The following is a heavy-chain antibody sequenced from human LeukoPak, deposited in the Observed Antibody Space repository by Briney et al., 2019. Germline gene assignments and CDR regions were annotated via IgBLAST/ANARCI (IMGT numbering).Heavy chain of an antibody. CDR2: LYSDGNT. Sequence: GGSLRLSCAASGFTVITNDMTWVRQAPGKGLEWVSVLYSDGNTKYADSVKGRFTISRDNSKNTLYLQMNSLRAEDTAVYYCARGGYSTLRTVWGQGTLVTVSS. V-gene: IGHV3-53*01. CDR1: GFTVITND. J-gene: IGHJ4*02. CDR3: ARGGYSTLRTV. D-gene: IGHD4-11*01.